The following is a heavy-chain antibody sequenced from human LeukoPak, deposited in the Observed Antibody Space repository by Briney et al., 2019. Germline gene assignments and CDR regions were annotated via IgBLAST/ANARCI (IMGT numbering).Heavy chain of an antibody. J-gene: IGHJ4*02. CDR1: GYTFTGYY. Sequence: ASEKVSCKASGYTFTGYYMHWVRQAPGQGLEWMGWINPNSGGTNYAQKFQGRVTMTRDTSISTAYMELSRLRSDDTAIYYCARDPSAAAGTDRGQGTLVTVSS. CDR2: INPNSGGT. V-gene: IGHV1-2*02. CDR3: ARDPSAAAGTD. D-gene: IGHD6-13*01.